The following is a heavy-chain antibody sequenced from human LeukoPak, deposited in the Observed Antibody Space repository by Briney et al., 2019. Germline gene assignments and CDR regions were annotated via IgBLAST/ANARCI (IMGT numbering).Heavy chain of an antibody. CDR1: GYTFTSYY. D-gene: IGHD3-22*01. CDR3: ARAYYYDSSGYYHYWYFDL. V-gene: IGHV1-46*01. Sequence: GASVKVSCKASGYTFTSYYMHWVRQAPGQGLEWMGKINPSDGSTRYAQKFQGRVTMTRDMSTSTVYMELSSLRSEDTAVYYCARAYYYDSSGYYHYWYFDLWGRGTLVTVSS. J-gene: IGHJ2*01. CDR2: INPSDGST.